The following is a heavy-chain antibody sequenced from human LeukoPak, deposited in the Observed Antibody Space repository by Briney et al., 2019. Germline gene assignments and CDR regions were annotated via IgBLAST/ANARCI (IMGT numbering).Heavy chain of an antibody. CDR3: AGYSSGWFAAFHI. CDR1: GFTFSDYY. J-gene: IGHJ3*02. Sequence: PVGSLRLSCAASGFTFSDYYMSWIRQAPGKGLEWLSYIISTGGTIYYADSVKGRFTISRDNAKNSLYLQMNSLRAEDTAVYYCAGYSSGWFAAFHIWGQGTMVTVSS. V-gene: IGHV3-11*04. D-gene: IGHD6-19*01. CDR2: IISTGGTI.